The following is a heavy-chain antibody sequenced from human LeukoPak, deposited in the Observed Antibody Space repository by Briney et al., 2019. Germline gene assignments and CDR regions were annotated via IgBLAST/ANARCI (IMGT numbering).Heavy chain of an antibody. CDR1: GGSIISYY. D-gene: IGHD3-22*01. V-gene: IGHV4-59*03. J-gene: IGHJ5*02. CDR2: IYYSGST. Sequence: SETLSLTFTGSGGSIISYYWSWIRQPPGKGLEGIGCIYYSGSTNYNPSLKSRVTISVDTSKNQFPLKLSSVTAADTALYSCARDGYYYDSSGYYYFHWFDPWGQGILVTVSS. CDR3: ARDGYYYDSSGYYYFHWFDP.